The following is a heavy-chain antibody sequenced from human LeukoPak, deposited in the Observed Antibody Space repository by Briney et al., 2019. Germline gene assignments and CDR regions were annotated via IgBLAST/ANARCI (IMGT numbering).Heavy chain of an antibody. CDR3: AREASSGWYHFDF. D-gene: IGHD6-19*01. J-gene: IGHJ4*02. Sequence: SGTLSLTCAVSGDSISSSHWWSWVRQPPGKGLEWIGEVSHSGNTNYNPSLESRVSISVDKSSNHFSLRLTSVTAADSAIYYCAREASSGWYHFDFWGQGILVAVSS. CDR2: VSHSGNT. V-gene: IGHV4-4*02. CDR1: GDSISSSHW.